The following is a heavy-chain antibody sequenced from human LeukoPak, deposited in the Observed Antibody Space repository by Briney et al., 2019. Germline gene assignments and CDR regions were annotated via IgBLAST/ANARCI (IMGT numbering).Heavy chain of an antibody. Sequence: GGSLGLSCAASGFTFSSYSMNWVRQAPGKGLEWVSSISSSSSYIYYADSVKGRFTISRDNAKNSLYLQMNSLKTEDTAVYYCATGTMVGAGPGFDFWGQGTLVTVSS. J-gene: IGHJ4*02. D-gene: IGHD3-10*02. CDR3: ATGTMVGAGPGFDF. CDR1: GFTFSSYS. CDR2: ISSSSSYI. V-gene: IGHV3-21*03.